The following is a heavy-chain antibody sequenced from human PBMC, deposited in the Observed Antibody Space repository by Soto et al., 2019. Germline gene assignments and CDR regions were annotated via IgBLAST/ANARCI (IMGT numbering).Heavy chain of an antibody. Sequence: SETLSLTCTVSGDSISSGSYWGWIRQPPGEGPEWIASIYHGGTTFYNPSLKRRISISVDTSKNQFSLRLTSVTAAATATYYCARVHVMVVAGSTFDYWGPGTLVTVSS. CDR1: GDSISSGSY. CDR2: IYHGGTT. J-gene: IGHJ4*03. V-gene: IGHV4-38-2*02. CDR3: ARVHVMVVAGSTFDY. D-gene: IGHD6-19*01.